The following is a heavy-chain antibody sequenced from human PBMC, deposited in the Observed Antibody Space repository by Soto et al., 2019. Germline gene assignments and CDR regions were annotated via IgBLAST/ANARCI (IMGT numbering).Heavy chain of an antibody. J-gene: IGHJ3*02. V-gene: IGHV3-15*01. Sequence: PGGSLRLSCAASGFTFRNAWMSWVRQAPGKGLEWVGRIKSKTDGGTTDYAAPVKGRFTISRDDSKNTLYLQINSLKTEDTAVYYCTSMYYYDSSGHSDAFDIWGQGTMVTVSS. CDR1: GFTFRNAW. D-gene: IGHD3-22*01. CDR2: IKSKTDGGTT. CDR3: TSMYYYDSSGHSDAFDI.